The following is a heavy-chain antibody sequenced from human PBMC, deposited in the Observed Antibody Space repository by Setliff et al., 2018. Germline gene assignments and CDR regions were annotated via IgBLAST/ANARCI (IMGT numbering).Heavy chain of an antibody. CDR3: AGQWRNDAFDI. V-gene: IGHV4-38-2*02. Sequence: SETLSLTCTVSGYSISSGYYWGWIRQPPGKGLEWIGSIYHSGSTYYNPSLKSRVTISVDTSKNQFSLKLSSVTAADTAVYYCAGQWRNDAFDIWGQGTMVTVSS. D-gene: IGHD2-8*01. CDR2: IYHSGST. J-gene: IGHJ3*02. CDR1: GYSISSGYY.